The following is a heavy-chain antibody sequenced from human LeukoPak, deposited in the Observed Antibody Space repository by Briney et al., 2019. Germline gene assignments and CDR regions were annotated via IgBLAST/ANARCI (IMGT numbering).Heavy chain of an antibody. CDR3: ARNSGYDLPFDY. D-gene: IGHD5-12*01. V-gene: IGHV3-53*01. CDR1: GFTVSSNY. Sequence: PGGSLRLSCAASGFTVSSNYMTWVRQAPGKGLEWVSVIYSGGSTYYADSVKGRFTISRDNSKNTLSLQMNSLRAEDTAVYYCARNSGYDLPFDYRGQGTLVTVSS. J-gene: IGHJ4*02. CDR2: IYSGGST.